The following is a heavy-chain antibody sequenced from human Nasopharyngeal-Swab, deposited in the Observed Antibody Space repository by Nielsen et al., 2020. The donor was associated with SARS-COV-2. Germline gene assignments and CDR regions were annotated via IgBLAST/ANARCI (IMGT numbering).Heavy chain of an antibody. D-gene: IGHD2-8*01. Sequence: SETLSLTCPLSGASISSGASYWSWILQPPVKGLDWIGFIFYSGSTYYNPSLKSRVTISVDTSKNQFSLKLSSVTAADTAVYYCARGVGFCTNGVCYNKDYYYYYYMDVWGKGTTVTVAS. CDR1: GASISSGASY. V-gene: IGHV4-30-4*08. CDR2: IFYSGST. CDR3: ARGVGFCTNGVCYNKDYYYYYYMDV. J-gene: IGHJ6*03.